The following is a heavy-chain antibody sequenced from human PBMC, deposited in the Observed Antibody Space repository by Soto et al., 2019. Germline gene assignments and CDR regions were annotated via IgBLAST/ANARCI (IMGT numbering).Heavy chain of an antibody. CDR2: IYYSGST. V-gene: IGHV4-61*01. J-gene: IGHJ4*02. D-gene: IGHD1-26*01. Sequence: QVQLQESGPGLVKPSETLSLTCTVSGGSVSSGSYYWSWLRQPPGKGLEWFGYIYYSGSTNYKPSLKSRVTISVDTSKNQFALKLSSVTAADTAVYYCAREREGATSFVYLGQGTLVTFSS. CDR3: AREREGATSFVY. CDR1: GGSVSSGSYY.